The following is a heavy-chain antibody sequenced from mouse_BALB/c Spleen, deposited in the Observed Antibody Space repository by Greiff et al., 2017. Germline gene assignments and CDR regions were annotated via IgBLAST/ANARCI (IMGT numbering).Heavy chain of an antibody. CDR2: ILGDGST. Sequence: VKLVESGPGLVAPSQTLSITCTVSGFSFTGYGVNWVRQPPGKGLEWLGMILGDGSTNYNSALISRLSISKDNSKSQAFLKMSSLQTDDTARYYCARDDIWGWFAYWGEGTLGTVSA. CDR3: ARDDIWGWFAY. CDR1: GFSFTGYG. J-gene: IGHJ3*01. V-gene: IGHV2-6-7*01. D-gene: IGHD4-1*01.